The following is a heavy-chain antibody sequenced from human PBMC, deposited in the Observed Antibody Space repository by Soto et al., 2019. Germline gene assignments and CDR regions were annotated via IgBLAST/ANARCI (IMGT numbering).Heavy chain of an antibody. D-gene: IGHD3-22*01. Sequence: ASVKVSCKTSGYTFTGYFMHWVRQAPGQGLEWMGWINPNSGDTKYAEKFQGRVTMTRDTSISTAYMELSRLRSDDTAVYYCARVKNYYDSSGPFDYWGQGTPVTVSS. CDR1: GYTFTGYF. CDR2: INPNSGDT. CDR3: ARVKNYYDSSGPFDY. V-gene: IGHV1-2*02. J-gene: IGHJ4*02.